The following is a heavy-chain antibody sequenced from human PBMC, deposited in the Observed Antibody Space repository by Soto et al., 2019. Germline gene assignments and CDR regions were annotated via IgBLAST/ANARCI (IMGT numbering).Heavy chain of an antibody. CDR2: ISPHSGGP. CDR1: GYTFTGYY. CDR3: AREEQTGANYYLDY. J-gene: IGHJ4*02. D-gene: IGHD7-27*01. Sequence: QVRLVQSGAEVKKPGASVKVSCMASGYTFTGYYIHWVRQAPGQGLEWMGSISPHSGGPNYAQRFQGRVTMTRDTSMTTVYMEMSGLTSDDTAVYYCAREEQTGANYYLDYWGQGTLVTVSS. V-gene: IGHV1-2*02.